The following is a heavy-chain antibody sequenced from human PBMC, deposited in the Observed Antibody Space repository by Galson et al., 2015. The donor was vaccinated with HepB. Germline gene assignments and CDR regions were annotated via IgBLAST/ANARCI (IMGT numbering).Heavy chain of an antibody. CDR2: ISWNSGSI. Sequence: SLRLSCAASGFTFDDYAMHWVRQAPGKGLEWVSGISWNSGSIGYADSVKGRFTISRDSAKNSLYLQMNSLRAEDTALYYCAKADYDLFDYWGQGTLVTVSS. CDR3: AKADYDLFDY. D-gene: IGHD3-3*01. J-gene: IGHJ4*02. V-gene: IGHV3-9*01. CDR1: GFTFDDYA.